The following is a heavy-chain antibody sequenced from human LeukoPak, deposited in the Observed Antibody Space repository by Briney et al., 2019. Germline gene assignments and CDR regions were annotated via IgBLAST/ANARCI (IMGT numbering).Heavy chain of an antibody. D-gene: IGHD4-17*01. Sequence: SDTLSLTCTVSGGSISSWSYFWGWIRQPPGKGLEWIGTIDYSGSTYHNPSLKSRVSISVDTSKNQFSLKVSSVTAADTAMYYCARRSGSGDSRRPFDYWGQGTLVTVSS. CDR3: ARRSGSGDSRRPFDY. V-gene: IGHV4-39*01. CDR2: IDYSGST. CDR1: GGSISSWSYF. J-gene: IGHJ4*02.